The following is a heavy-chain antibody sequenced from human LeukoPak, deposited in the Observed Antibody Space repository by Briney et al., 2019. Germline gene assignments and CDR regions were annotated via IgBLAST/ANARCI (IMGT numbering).Heavy chain of an antibody. Sequence: ASVKVSCKASGYTFTGYFIDWVRQAPGQGLEWMGIINPSGGSTSYAQKFQGRVTMTRDTSTSTVYMELNSLRSEDTAVYYCAKGYCSGGTCYSYDYWGQGTLVTVSS. CDR2: INPSGGST. CDR1: GYTFTGYF. CDR3: AKGYCSGGTCYSYDY. D-gene: IGHD2-15*01. J-gene: IGHJ4*02. V-gene: IGHV1-46*01.